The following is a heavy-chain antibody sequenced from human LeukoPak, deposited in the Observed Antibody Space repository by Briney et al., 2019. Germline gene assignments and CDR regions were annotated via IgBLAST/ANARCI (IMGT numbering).Heavy chain of an antibody. D-gene: IGHD1-26*01. CDR2: IYYSGST. J-gene: IGHJ6*02. CDR3: AREGRGSYYYYYGMDV. CDR1: GGSISSGGYY. Sequence: DPSQNLSLTCTVSGGSISSGGYYWSWIRQHPGKGLEWIGYIYYSGSTYYNPSLKSRVTISVDTSKNQFSLKLSSVTAADTAVYYCAREGRGSYYYYYGMDVWGQGTTVTVSS. V-gene: IGHV4-31*03.